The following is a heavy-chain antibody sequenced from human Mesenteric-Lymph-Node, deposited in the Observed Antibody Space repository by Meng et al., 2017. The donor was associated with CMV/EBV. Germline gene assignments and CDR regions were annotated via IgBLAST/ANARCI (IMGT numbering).Heavy chain of an antibody. CDR3: AKERAAGPLEF. CDR1: GFTFSNYA. Sequence: LSCAASGFTFSNYAMSWIRQTPGKGLEWVSVIYSDERTYYADSVKGRFTISRDNSKNTLYLQMHSLRSEDTAVYYCAKERAAGPLEFWGQGTLVTVSS. D-gene: IGHD6-13*01. CDR2: IYSDERT. V-gene: IGHV3-53*01. J-gene: IGHJ4*02.